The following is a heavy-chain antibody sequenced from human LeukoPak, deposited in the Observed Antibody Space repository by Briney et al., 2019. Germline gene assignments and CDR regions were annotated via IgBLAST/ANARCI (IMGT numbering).Heavy chain of an antibody. CDR3: ARDPDAVYSGYDSDWFDP. D-gene: IGHD5-12*01. CDR1: GYTFTSYG. Sequence: ASVTVSCKASGYTFTSYGISWVRQAPGQGLEWMGWISAYNGKTNYAQKLQGRVTMTTDTSTSTTYVELRSLRSDDTAAYYCARDPDAVYSGYDSDWFDPWGQGTLVPVSA. J-gene: IGHJ5*02. V-gene: IGHV1-18*04. CDR2: ISAYNGKT.